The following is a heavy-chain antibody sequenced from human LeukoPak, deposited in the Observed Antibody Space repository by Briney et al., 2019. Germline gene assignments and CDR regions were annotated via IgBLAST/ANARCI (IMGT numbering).Heavy chain of an antibody. Sequence: PSQTLSLTCTVSGRSLDSGNFYWSWIRQPPGKGLEWIGYIYFSGNTYYNPSLKSRVTISLDMSKNQFSLKLSSVTAADTAVYYCAREIAVAGGAFDIWGQGTMVAVSS. CDR1: GRSLDSGNFY. V-gene: IGHV4-30-4*08. CDR2: IYFSGNT. D-gene: IGHD6-19*01. CDR3: AREIAVAGGAFDI. J-gene: IGHJ3*02.